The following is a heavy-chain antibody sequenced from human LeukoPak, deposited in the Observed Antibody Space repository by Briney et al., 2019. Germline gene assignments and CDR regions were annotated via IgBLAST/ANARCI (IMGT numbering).Heavy chain of an antibody. Sequence: PGGSLRLSCAASGFTFSSYGMHWVRQAPGKGLEWMAVIWYDGSNKYYADSVKGRFTISRDNSKNTLYLQMNSLRAEDTAVYYCAGGYCSGGSCPFFDYWGQGTLVTVSS. V-gene: IGHV3-33*01. D-gene: IGHD2-15*01. CDR3: AGGYCSGGSCPFFDY. CDR2: IWYDGSNK. CDR1: GFTFSSYG. J-gene: IGHJ4*02.